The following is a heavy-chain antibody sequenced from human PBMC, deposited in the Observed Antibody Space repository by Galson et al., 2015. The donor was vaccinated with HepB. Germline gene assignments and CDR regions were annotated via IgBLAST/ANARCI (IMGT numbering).Heavy chain of an antibody. J-gene: IGHJ5*02. CDR1: TFSSFS. D-gene: IGHD2-15*01. V-gene: IGHV3-23*01. CDR2: ISASGGGT. CDR3: ARQEGYCSGGSCYGGIDP. Sequence: TFSSFSMSWVRQAPGRGLQWVSLISASGGGTFYADSVKGRFTISRDNSKNTLYLQMNSLRAEDTAVYYCARQEGYCSGGSCYGGIDPWGQGTLVTVSS.